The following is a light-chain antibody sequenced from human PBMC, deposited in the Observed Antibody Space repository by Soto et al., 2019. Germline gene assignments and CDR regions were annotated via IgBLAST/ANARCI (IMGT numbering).Light chain of an antibody. V-gene: IGKV1-39*01. CDR3: QQTYSTPIT. J-gene: IGKJ5*01. Sequence: IQMAQSPSSLSASVGDRVTITCRASQTISNYLNWYQQKPGKAPYLLIYAASSLQSGVPSRFSGSSSGTDFTLTITSLQPEDFATYYCQQTYSTPITFGQGTRLEIK. CDR2: AAS. CDR1: QTISNY.